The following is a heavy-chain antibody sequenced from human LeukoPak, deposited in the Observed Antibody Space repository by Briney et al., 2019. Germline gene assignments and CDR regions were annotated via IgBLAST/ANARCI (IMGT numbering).Heavy chain of an antibody. Sequence: GESLKIFCKGSGYSLNTFWIGWVRQTPETGLEWMGNIYPNDSETKYKPSFQGQVTISVDKSISTAYLRLSSLKASDTAIYYCARLIYYGSGKTYFFDSWGQGTLVTVSS. V-gene: IGHV5-51*01. CDR2: IYPNDSET. D-gene: IGHD3-10*01. CDR1: GYSLNTFW. CDR3: ARLIYYGSGKTYFFDS. J-gene: IGHJ4*02.